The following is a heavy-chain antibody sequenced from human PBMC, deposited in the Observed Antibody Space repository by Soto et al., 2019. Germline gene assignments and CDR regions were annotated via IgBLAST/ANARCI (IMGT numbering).Heavy chain of an antibody. Sequence: GGSLTLSCTVSGFNFRSYAMCWVRQAPGKGMEWDSIISSNGESTNHTGATYYADFVRGRFTISRDISKNTLSLQMTGLRAEDTAMYICTRAFFCTSTRFDAGGDTFHIGAKETMST. D-gene: IGHD2-2*01. V-gene: IGHV3-23*01. CDR1: GFNFRSYA. J-gene: IGHJ3*02. CDR2: ISSNGESTNHTGAT. CDR3: TRAFFCTSTRFDAGGDTFHI.